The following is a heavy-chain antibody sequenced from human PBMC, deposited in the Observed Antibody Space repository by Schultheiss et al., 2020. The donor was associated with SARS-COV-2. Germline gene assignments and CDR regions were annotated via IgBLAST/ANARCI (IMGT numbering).Heavy chain of an antibody. CDR1: GFTFSSYA. J-gene: IGHJ4*02. D-gene: IGHD2-2*02. CDR2: ISGSGGST. V-gene: IGHV3-23*01. Sequence: GGSLRLSCAASGFTFSSYAMSWVRQAPGKGLEWVSAISGSGGSTYYADSVKGRFTISRDNSKNTLYLQMNSLRAEDTAVYYCAKDEFRDWRYCSSTSCYTGGSHNDYWGQGTLVTVSS. CDR3: AKDEFRDWRYCSSTSCYTGGSHNDY.